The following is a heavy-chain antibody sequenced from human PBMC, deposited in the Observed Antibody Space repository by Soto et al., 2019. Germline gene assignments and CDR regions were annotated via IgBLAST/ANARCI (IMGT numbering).Heavy chain of an antibody. Sequence: QITLKESGPTLVKPTQTLTLTCTFSGFSLSSSGVGVGWIRQPPGKALEWLAFNFWNDDKRYSPSLKSRLTITKDTSKNQVVLTMTNMDPVDTATYFCAHSLYDSTGYYYFNYWGQRTLVTVSS. CDR3: AHSLYDSTGYYYFNY. CDR1: GFSLSSSGVG. V-gene: IGHV2-5*01. J-gene: IGHJ4*02. CDR2: NFWNDDK. D-gene: IGHD3-22*01.